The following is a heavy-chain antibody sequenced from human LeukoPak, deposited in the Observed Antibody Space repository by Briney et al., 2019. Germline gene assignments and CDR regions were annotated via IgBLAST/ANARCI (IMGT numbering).Heavy chain of an antibody. CDR1: GFTFSRYW. CDR3: VRDNRSYNFDY. Sequence: GGSLTLSCAASGFTFSRYWRHWVRQAPGKGLVWVSCIKSDGSSTSIADSAKGRFTISRDNAKNTVYLQMNSLRAEDTVVYYCVRDNRSYNFDYGGQRTLVTVSS. CDR2: IKSDGSST. J-gene: IGHJ4*02. D-gene: IGHD1-26*01. V-gene: IGHV3-74*01.